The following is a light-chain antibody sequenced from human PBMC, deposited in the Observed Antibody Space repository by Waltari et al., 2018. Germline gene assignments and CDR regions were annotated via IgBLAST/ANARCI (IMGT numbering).Light chain of an antibody. CDR2: SNT. J-gene: IGLJ2*01. CDR3: AAWDDSLNVV. Sequence: QSVLPQPPSASGTPGPRVTVSCSGRTPNTGSNTVTWYPRPQGTAPKLPIYSNTQRPSGVPDRFSGSKSGTSASLAISGLQSEDEADYYCAAWDDSLNVVFGGGTKLTVL. CDR1: TPNTGSNT. V-gene: IGLV1-44*01.